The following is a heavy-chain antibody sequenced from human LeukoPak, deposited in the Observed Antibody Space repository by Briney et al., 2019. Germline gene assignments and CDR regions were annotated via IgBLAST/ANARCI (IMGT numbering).Heavy chain of an antibody. CDR3: AREAKYSGSYRYYYYYYMDV. CDR2: IYYSGST. D-gene: IGHD1-26*01. CDR1: GGSISSSSYY. V-gene: IGHV4-39*02. Sequence: SETLSLTCTVSGGSISSSSYYWGWIRQPPGKGLEWIGSIYYSGSTYYNPSLESRVTISVDTSKNQFSLKLSSVTAADAAVYYCAREAKYSGSYRYYYYYYMDVWGKGTTVTVSS. J-gene: IGHJ6*03.